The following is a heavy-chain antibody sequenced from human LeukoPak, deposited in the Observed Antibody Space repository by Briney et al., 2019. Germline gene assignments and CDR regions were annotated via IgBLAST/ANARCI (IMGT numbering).Heavy chain of an antibody. CDR3: ARPFHEVGYYGMDV. CDR2: IYYSGST. J-gene: IGHJ6*02. CDR1: GGSISSRSYY. V-gene: IGHV4-39*01. D-gene: IGHD3-10*01. Sequence: SETLSLTCTVSGGSISSRSYYWGWIRQPPGKGLEWIGSIYYSGSTSYNPSLKSRVTISLDTSKNQFSLKLSSVTAADTAVYYCARPFHEVGYYGMDVWGQGTTVTVS.